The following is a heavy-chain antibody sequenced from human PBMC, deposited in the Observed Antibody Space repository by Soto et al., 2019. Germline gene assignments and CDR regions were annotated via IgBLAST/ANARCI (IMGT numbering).Heavy chain of an antibody. CDR2: ISAYNGNT. CDR1: GYSFTRYY. J-gene: IGHJ4*02. CDR3: ARAPGLSY. D-gene: IGHD7-27*01. Sequence: ASVKVSCKASGYSFTRYYINWVRQAPGQGLEWMGWISAYNGNTQYEEKLQGRVTLTTDTSTSTAYMELSSLRSDDTAVYYCARAPGLSYWGQATLVTVSS. V-gene: IGHV1-18*01.